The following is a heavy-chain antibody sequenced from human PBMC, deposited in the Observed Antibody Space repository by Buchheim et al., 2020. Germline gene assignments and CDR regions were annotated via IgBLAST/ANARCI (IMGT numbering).Heavy chain of an antibody. CDR2: IYYSGST. CDR1: GGSISSSSYY. V-gene: IGHV4-39*01. J-gene: IGHJ4*02. D-gene: IGHD5-24*01. Sequence: QLQLQESGPGLVKPSETLSLTCTVSGGSISSSSYYWGWIRQPPGKGLEWIGSIYYSGSTYYNPSLKSRVTISVDTSKNQFSLKLSSVTAADTAVYYCARLPGPERWLQNDFYYFDYWGQGTL. CDR3: ARLPGPERWLQNDFYYFDY.